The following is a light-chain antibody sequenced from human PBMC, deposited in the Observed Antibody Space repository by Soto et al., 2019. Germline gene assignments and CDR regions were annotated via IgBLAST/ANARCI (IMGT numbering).Light chain of an antibody. Sequence: DIQMTQSPSTLSASVGDRVTITCRASQRINNWLAWYQQKPGKAPKLLIYDASSLESGVPSRFSGSGSGTEFTLTISSLQPDDFATYYCQQYNSYSWTFGQGSKVDI. V-gene: IGKV1-5*01. J-gene: IGKJ1*01. CDR2: DAS. CDR1: QRINNW. CDR3: QQYNSYSWT.